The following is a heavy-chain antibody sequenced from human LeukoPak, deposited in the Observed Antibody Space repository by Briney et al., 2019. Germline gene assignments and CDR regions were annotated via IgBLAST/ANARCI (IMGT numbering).Heavy chain of an antibody. D-gene: IGHD3-10*01. CDR1: GFTFSSYS. CDR2: ISSSSSTI. J-gene: IGHJ6*02. V-gene: IGHV3-48*01. CDR3: ARDLVRGVISRSTLYGMDV. Sequence: GGSLRLSCAASGFTFSSYSMNWVRQAPGKGLEWVSYISSSSSTIYYADSVKGRFTISRDNAKNSLYLQMNSLRAEDTAVCYCARDLVRGVISRSTLYGMDVWGQGTTVTVSS.